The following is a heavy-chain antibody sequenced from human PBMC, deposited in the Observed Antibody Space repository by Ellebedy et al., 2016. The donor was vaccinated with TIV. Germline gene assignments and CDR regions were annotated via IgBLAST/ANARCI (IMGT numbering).Heavy chain of an antibody. CDR2: LSHTGTRT. J-gene: IGHJ4*02. D-gene: IGHD6-19*01. Sequence: PGGSLRLSCAASGFTFNNYAMSWVRQAPGKGLEWVSTLSHTGTRTYYADSVEGRFIISRDNSKKTLYLQMNSLRAEDTAVYYCAKDLYSSDADYWGQGTLVTVSS. CDR1: GFTFNNYA. V-gene: IGHV3-23*01. CDR3: AKDLYSSDADY.